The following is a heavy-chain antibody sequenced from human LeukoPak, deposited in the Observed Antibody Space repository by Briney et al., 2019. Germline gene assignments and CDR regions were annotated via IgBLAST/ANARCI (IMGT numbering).Heavy chain of an antibody. CDR1: GFTFSSYS. J-gene: IGHJ4*02. V-gene: IGHV3-21*01. D-gene: IGHD3-22*01. CDR2: ISSSSTYK. Sequence: PGGSLRLSCAASGFTFSSYSINWVRQAPGKGLEWVSSISSSSTYKYYADSVKGRFTVSRDNAKNSLYLQMNSLRAEDTAVYYCARGDSSGYPYWGQGTLVTVSS. CDR3: ARGDSSGYPY.